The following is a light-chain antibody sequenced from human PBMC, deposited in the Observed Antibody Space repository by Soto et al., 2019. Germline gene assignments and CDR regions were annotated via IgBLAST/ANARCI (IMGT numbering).Light chain of an antibody. V-gene: IGKV2-28*01. CDR3: MQTLQTPRT. Sequence: EIVMTQSPLSLPVTPGEPASISCRSSQSLLYINGYNYLDWYLQKPGQSPQLLSYLGSSRDARVPDRFSGSGSGKDFTLKIRRLEAEDVGVYYLMQTLQTPRTFGQGTRVEIK. J-gene: IGKJ1*01. CDR1: QSLLYINGYNY. CDR2: LGS.